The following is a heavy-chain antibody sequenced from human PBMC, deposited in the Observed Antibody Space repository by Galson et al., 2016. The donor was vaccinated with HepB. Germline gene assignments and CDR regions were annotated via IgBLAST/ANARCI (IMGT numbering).Heavy chain of an antibody. V-gene: IGHV1-69*13. CDR1: GGTFSRYA. CDR3: ASPPHYDSSAYYVDYYFDY. Sequence: SVKVSCKASGGTFSRYAINWVRQAPGQGLEWMGGVIPIFGSANYAQRFQGRVTITADESTSTAYMELSSLTSQDTAVYYCASPPHYDSSAYYVDYYFDYWGQGTLVTVSS. J-gene: IGHJ4*02. D-gene: IGHD3-22*01. CDR2: VIPIFGSA.